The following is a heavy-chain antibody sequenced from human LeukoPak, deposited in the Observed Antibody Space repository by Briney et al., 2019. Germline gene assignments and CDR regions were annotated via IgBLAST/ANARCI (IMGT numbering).Heavy chain of an antibody. CDR1: GYTLTELS. CDR3: ATDNQVGATIEGLDY. V-gene: IGHV1-24*01. CDR2: FDPEDGET. J-gene: IGHJ4*02. D-gene: IGHD1-26*01. Sequence: ASVKVSCKVSGYTLTELSMHWVRQAPGKGLEWMGGFDPEDGETIYAQKFQGRVTMTEDTSTDTACMELSSLRSEDTAVYYCATDNQVGATIEGLDYWGQGTLVTVSS.